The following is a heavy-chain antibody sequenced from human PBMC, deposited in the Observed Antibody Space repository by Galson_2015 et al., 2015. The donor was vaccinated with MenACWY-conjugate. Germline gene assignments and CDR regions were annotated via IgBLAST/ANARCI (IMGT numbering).Heavy chain of an antibody. D-gene: IGHD3-3*01. CDR3: AVAIYDFWSGYSFDY. CDR2: IYPPDSDT. J-gene: IGHJ4*02. Sequence: SGAEVKKPGESLKISCKGSEYSFTRFWIGWVRQTPGKGLEWMGLIYPPDSDTRYSPSFQGQVTMSADKSITTAYLQWSSLKASDTAIYYCAVAIYDFWSGYSFDYWGQGTLVTVSS. V-gene: IGHV5-51*01. CDR1: EYSFTRFW.